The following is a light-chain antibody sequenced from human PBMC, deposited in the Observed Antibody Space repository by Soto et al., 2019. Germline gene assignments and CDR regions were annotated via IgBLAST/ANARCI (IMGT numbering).Light chain of an antibody. CDR3: AGWDDSLSGPV. CDR1: SSNIESNY. J-gene: IGLJ2*01. V-gene: IGLV1-47*01. CDR2: GNN. Sequence: QSVLTQPPSASGTPGQRVTISCSGSSSNIESNYVYWYQQLPGTAPKLLIYGNNQRPSGVPDRFSVSKSGTSASLAISGLRFEDEADYYCAGWDDSLSGPVIGGGTQLTVL.